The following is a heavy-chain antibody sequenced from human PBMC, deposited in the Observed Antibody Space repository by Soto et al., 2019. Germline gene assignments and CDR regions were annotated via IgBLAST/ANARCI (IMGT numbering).Heavy chain of an antibody. CDR2: ISYDGSNK. Sequence: QVQLVESGGGVVQPGRSLRLSCAASGFTFSSYGMHWVRQAPGKGLEWVAVISYDGSNKYYADSVKGRFTISRDNSKNTLYLQMNSLRAEDTAVYYCAKDPASYCSGGSCYFDYWGQGTLVTVSS. CDR3: AKDPASYCSGGSCYFDY. CDR1: GFTFSSYG. V-gene: IGHV3-30*18. D-gene: IGHD2-15*01. J-gene: IGHJ4*02.